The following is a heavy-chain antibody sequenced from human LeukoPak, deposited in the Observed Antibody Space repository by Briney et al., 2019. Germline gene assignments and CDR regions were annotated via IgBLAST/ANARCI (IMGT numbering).Heavy chain of an antibody. CDR1: GFSLSSYL. Sequence: AGSLTLSCAASGFSLSSYLMSWVRQPPGKGLEWVANIMQDGSDKYYLDSVKDRFTISRDNDKNSLYLQMNRLRAEEAAVYYCVRDYGGIGIDYWGQGTVVTVSS. CDR2: IMQDGSDK. V-gene: IGHV3-7*01. D-gene: IGHD4-23*01. CDR3: VRDYGGIGIDY. J-gene: IGHJ4*02.